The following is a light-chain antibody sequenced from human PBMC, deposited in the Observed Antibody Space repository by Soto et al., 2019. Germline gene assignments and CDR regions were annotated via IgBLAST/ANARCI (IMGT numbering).Light chain of an antibody. V-gene: IGKV3-15*01. Sequence: EIVMTQSPATLSLSPGERATLSCRASQTVRSNLVWYQQKAGQAPRVLIHGASTRAPGIPDRFSGSGAGTDFTLTISSLQSEDFAVYYCQQYNNWPPTTFGQGTKVDIK. CDR3: QQYNNWPPTT. J-gene: IGKJ1*01. CDR1: QTVRSN. CDR2: GAS.